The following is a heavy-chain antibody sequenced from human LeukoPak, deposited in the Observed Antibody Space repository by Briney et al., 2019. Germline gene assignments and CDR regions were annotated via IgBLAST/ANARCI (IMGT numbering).Heavy chain of an antibody. CDR3: ARYDSGGYYYF. V-gene: IGHV4-59*06. J-gene: IGHJ4*02. Sequence: SETLSLTCTVSGGSISSYYWSWIRQHPGEGLEWIGYIYYSGSTYYNPSLKSRVTISVDTSKNQFSLKMSSVTAADTAVYYCARYDSGGYYYFWGQGTLISVSS. CDR1: GGSISSYY. D-gene: IGHD3-22*01. CDR2: IYYSGST.